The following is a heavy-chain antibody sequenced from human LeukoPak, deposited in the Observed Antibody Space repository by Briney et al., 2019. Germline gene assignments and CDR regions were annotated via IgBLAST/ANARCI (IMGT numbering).Heavy chain of an antibody. CDR2: IIPIFGTA. V-gene: IGHV1-69*13. CDR3: ARDNVVLRYFDWLEMGMDV. D-gene: IGHD3-9*01. CDR1: GGTFSSYA. J-gene: IGHJ6*02. Sequence: SVKVSCKASGGTFSSYAISWVRQAPGQGLEWMGGIIPIFGTANYAQKFQGRVTITADESTSTAYMELSSLRSEDTAVYYCARDNVVLRYFDWLEMGMDVWGQGTTVTVSS.